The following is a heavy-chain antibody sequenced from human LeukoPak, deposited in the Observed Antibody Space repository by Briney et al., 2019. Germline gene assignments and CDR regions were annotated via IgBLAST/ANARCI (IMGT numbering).Heavy chain of an antibody. J-gene: IGHJ4*02. V-gene: IGHV3-30-3*01. CDR1: GFTFSSYA. Sequence: GRSLRLPCAASGFTFSSYAMHWVRQAPGKGLEWVAVISYDGSNKYYADSVKGRFTISRDNSKNTLYLQMNSLRAEDTAVYYCAKDQYQLLSVYYFDYWGQGTLVTVSS. CDR3: AKDQYQLLSVYYFDY. CDR2: ISYDGSNK. D-gene: IGHD2-2*01.